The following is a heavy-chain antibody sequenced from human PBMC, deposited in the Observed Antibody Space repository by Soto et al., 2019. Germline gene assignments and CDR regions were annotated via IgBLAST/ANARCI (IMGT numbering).Heavy chain of an antibody. CDR3: ARVGGARARSLFAFDI. CDR1: GFTFSSYW. V-gene: IGHV3-7*01. D-gene: IGHD1-26*01. Sequence: GGSMRLSCAASGFTFSSYWMSWVRQAPGKGLEWVANIKQDGSEKYYVDSVKGRFTISRDNAKNSLYLQMNSLRAEDTAVYYCARVGGARARSLFAFDIWGQGTMVTVSS. CDR2: IKQDGSEK. J-gene: IGHJ3*02.